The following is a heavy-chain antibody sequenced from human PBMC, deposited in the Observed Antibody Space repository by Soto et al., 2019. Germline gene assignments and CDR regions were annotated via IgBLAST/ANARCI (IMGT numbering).Heavy chain of an antibody. J-gene: IGHJ6*02. CDR1: GYTFTGHY. V-gene: IGHV1-2*02. Sequence: ASVKVSCKASGYTFTGHYAHWVREAPGQGLEWMGWINPETGGTSYAQKFQGRVTLSRDTSINTAYLELSRLRLDDAAVYFCARERCQLISDGMDVWGQGTTVTVSS. CDR2: INPETGGT. D-gene: IGHD2-15*01. CDR3: ARERCQLISDGMDV.